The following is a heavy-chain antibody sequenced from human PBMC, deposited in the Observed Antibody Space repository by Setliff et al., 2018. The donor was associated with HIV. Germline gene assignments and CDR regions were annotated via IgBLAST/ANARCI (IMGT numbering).Heavy chain of an antibody. Sequence: SETLSLTCTVSGVSVNSGGYYWNWIRQHPGKGLEWIGHIYYSGSTYDDPSLKSRISISIDTSKNQFSLKLNSVTAADTAVYYCARDPGGMDVWGQGTAVTVSS. CDR3: ARDPGGMDV. D-gene: IGHD3-10*01. CDR1: GVSVNSGGYY. CDR2: IYYSGST. J-gene: IGHJ6*02. V-gene: IGHV4-31*03.